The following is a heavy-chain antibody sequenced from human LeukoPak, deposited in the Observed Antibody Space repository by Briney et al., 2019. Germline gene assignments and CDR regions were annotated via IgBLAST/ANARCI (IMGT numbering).Heavy chain of an antibody. Sequence: GESLKISCKGSGYSFTSYCIAWVRQMPGKGLEWMWIIYPGDSDTRHSPSFQGQVTISADKSITTVYLQWSSLKASDTAMYYCARAIDISVVYGAYFDYWGQGTLVTVSS. CDR2: IYPGDSDT. CDR1: GYSFTSYC. CDR3: ARAIDISVVYGAYFDY. D-gene: IGHD4/OR15-4a*01. J-gene: IGHJ4*01. V-gene: IGHV5-51*01.